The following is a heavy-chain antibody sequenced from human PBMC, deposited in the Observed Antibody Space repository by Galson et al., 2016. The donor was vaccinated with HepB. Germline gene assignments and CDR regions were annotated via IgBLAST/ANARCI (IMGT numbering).Heavy chain of an antibody. V-gene: IGHV3-48*02. CDR3: ARVSYITMMVVVVDP. CDR1: GFTSRHYS. J-gene: IGHJ5*02. Sequence: LRLSCAASGFTSRHYSMIWVRQAPGKGLEWISYISGTSPTIYYADPVRGRFTVSRDNAKNQLYLQMNSLRDEDTAVYYCARVSYITMMVVVVDPWGQGTLVTVSS. D-gene: IGHD3-22*01. CDR2: ISGTSPTI.